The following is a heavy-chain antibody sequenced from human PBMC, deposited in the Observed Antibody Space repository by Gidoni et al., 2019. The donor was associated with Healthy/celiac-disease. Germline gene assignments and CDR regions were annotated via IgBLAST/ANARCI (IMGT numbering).Heavy chain of an antibody. J-gene: IGHJ4*02. CDR1: GFPLDDYT. CDR3: AKGNTVTPKGYFDY. CDR2: ISWDGGST. D-gene: IGHD4-17*01. V-gene: IGHV3-43*01. Sequence: EVQLVESGGVVVQPGGSLRLSCAASGFPLDDYTMHWVRQAPGKGLEWVSLISWDGGSTYYADSVKGRFTISRDNSKNSLYLQMNSLRTEDTALYYCAKGNTVTPKGYFDYWGQGTLVTVSS.